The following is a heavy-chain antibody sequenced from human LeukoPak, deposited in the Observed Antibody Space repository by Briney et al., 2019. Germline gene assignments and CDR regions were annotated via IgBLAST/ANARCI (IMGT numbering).Heavy chain of an antibody. V-gene: IGHV3-48*04. CDR3: ARARDGYRFDY. CDR1: GFTFSSYS. D-gene: IGHD5-24*01. J-gene: IGHJ4*02. Sequence: PGGSLRLSCAASGFTFSSYSMNWVRQAPGKGLEWVSYISSSSSTIYYADSVKGRFTIPRDNAKNSLYLQMNSLRAEDTAVYYCARARDGYRFDYWGQGTLVTVSS. CDR2: ISSSSSTI.